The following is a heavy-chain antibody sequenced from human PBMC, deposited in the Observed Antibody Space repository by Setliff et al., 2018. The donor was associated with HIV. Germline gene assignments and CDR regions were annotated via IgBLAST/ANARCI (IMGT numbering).Heavy chain of an antibody. J-gene: IGHJ4*02. D-gene: IGHD3-9*01. CDR3: GREYYGILTGYYLDH. V-gene: IGHV3-23*01. CDR1: GFTFSNYG. Sequence: GGSLRLSCAASGFTFSNYGMTWVRQAPGKGLQWVSSISGSGGGTHYTDSVKGRFTISRDNSRKTVFLQMNGLRVEDTAIYYCGREYYGILTGYYLDHWGQGTLVTVSS. CDR2: ISGSGGGT.